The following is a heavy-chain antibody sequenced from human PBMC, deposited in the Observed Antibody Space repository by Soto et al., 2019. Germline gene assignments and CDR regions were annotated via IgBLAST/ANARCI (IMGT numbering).Heavy chain of an antibody. V-gene: IGHV3-23*01. Sequence: GGSLRLSCAASGFTFSSYAMSWVRQAPGKGLEWVSAISGSGGSTYYADSVKGRFTISRDNSKNTLYLQMNSLRAEDTAVYYCAKSSRDCSSTSCYLWFNYYYYMDVWGKGTKFTVSS. J-gene: IGHJ6*03. D-gene: IGHD2-2*01. CDR3: AKSSRDCSSTSCYLWFNYYYYMDV. CDR1: GFTFSSYA. CDR2: ISGSGGST.